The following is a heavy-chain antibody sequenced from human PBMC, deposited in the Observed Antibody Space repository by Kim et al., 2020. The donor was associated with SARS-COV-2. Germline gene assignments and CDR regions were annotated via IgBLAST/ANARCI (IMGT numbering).Heavy chain of an antibody. V-gene: IGHV3-49*03. D-gene: IGHD3-9*01. Sequence: GGSLRLSCTASGFTFGDYAMSWFRQAPGKGLERVGFIRSKAYGGTTEYAASVKGRFTISRDDSKSIAYLQMNSLKTEDTAVYYCTRYYDILTGYFLSDYYYGMDVWGQGTTVTVSS. CDR2: IRSKAYGGTT. J-gene: IGHJ6*02. CDR1: GFTFGDYA. CDR3: TRYYDILTGYFLSDYYYGMDV.